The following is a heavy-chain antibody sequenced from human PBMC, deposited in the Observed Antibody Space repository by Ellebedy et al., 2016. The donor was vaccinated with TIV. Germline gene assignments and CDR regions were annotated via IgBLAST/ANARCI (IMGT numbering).Heavy chain of an antibody. V-gene: IGHV4-59*01. D-gene: IGHD2-21*02. CDR2: IYYSGST. CDR1: GGSISSYY. J-gene: IGHJ6*02. Sequence: SETLSLXXTVSGGSISSYYWSWIRQPPGKGLEWIGYIYYSGSTNYNPSLKSRVTISVDTSKNQFSLKLSSVTAADTAVYYCARDRCGGDCYPFYYYGMDVWGQGTTVTVSS. CDR3: ARDRCGGDCYPFYYYGMDV.